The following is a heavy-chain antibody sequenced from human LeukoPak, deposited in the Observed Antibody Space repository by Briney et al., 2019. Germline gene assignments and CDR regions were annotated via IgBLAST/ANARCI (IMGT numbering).Heavy chain of an antibody. Sequence: ASVKVSCKASGGTFSSYAISWVRQAPGQGLEWMGGIIPIFGTASYAQKFQGRVTITTDESTSTAYMELSSLRSEDTAVYYCARASYDIVVVVAATPAPAFDIWGQGTMVTVSS. CDR1: GGTFSSYA. CDR2: IIPIFGTA. V-gene: IGHV1-69*05. D-gene: IGHD2-15*01. CDR3: ARASYDIVVVVAATPAPAFDI. J-gene: IGHJ3*02.